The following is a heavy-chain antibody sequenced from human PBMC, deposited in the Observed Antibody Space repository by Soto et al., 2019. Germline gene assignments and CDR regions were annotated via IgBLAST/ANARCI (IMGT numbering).Heavy chain of an antibody. CDR3: VRGRYGSEIH. Sequence: EVRLVESGGGLVQPGGSLRLCWAASGFIVSSNYMTWVRQAPGKGLEWVSLLYNGGATHYAASVKGRFTISSHSSQNTMFLQMNSLRTEDTATYYCVRGRYGSEIHWGQGTKVTVSS. CDR2: LYNGGAT. CDR1: GFIVSSNY. V-gene: IGHV3-53*04. D-gene: IGHD3-10*01. J-gene: IGHJ4*02.